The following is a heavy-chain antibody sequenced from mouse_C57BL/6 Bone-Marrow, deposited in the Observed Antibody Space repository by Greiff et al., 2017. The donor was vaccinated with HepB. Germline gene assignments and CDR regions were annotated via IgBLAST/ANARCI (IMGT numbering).Heavy chain of an antibody. CDR3: ARHAPLRDYAMDY. CDR2: IWSDGST. J-gene: IGHJ4*01. CDR1: GFSLTSYG. Sequence: QVQLKESGPGLVAPSQRLSITCTVSGFSLTSYGVHWVRQPPGKGLEWLVVIWSDGSTTYNSALKSRLSISKDNSKSQVFLKMNSLQTDDTAMYYCARHAPLRDYAMDYWGQGTSVTVSS. V-gene: IGHV2-6-1*01.